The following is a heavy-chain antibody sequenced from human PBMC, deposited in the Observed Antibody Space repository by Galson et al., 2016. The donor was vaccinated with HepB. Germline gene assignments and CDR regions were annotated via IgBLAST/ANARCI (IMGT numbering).Heavy chain of an antibody. CDR1: GFIFTNYW. Sequence: SLRLSGAASGFIFTNYWLTWVRQAPGKGLEWVSYISDRSRNRYYRDSVQGRFTISRENAKNSVFLQMNTLRLEDTAIYYCAREHRSFDLWGPGTLVIVSS. CDR3: AREHRSFDL. V-gene: IGHV3-21*05. CDR2: ISDRSRNR. J-gene: IGHJ4*02.